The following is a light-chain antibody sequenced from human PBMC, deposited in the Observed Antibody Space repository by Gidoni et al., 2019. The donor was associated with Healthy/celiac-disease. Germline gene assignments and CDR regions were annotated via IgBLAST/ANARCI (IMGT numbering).Light chain of an antibody. J-gene: IGKJ1*01. CDR2: WAS. V-gene: IGKV4-1*01. CDR3: QQYYSTPWT. CDR1: QSVLYSSNNKNY. Sequence: DIVMTQPPASLVVSLGERATIICKSSQSVLYSSNNKNYLTWYQQKPGQHPKLLIYWASTRESGVPDRFSGSGSGTDFTLTISSLQAEDVAVYYCQQYYSTPWTFGQGTKVEIK.